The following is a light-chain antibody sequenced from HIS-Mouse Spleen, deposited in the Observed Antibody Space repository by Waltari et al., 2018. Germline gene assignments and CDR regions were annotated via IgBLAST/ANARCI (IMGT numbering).Light chain of an antibody. CDR2: EDS. CDR1: ALPKKY. J-gene: IGLJ2*01. V-gene: IGLV3-10*01. Sequence: SYELTQPPSVSVSPGQTARITCSGDALPKKYAYWYQQKSGQAPVLVIEEDSKRPSGIPGRFSCSSSGTMATLTISGAQVEDEADYYCYSTDSSGNHRVFGGGTKLTVL. CDR3: YSTDSSGNHRV.